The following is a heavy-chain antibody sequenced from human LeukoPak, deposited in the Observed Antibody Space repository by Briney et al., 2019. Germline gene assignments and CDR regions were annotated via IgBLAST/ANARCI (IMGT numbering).Heavy chain of an antibody. D-gene: IGHD1-26*01. CDR2: IYYSGSI. J-gene: IGHJ4*02. V-gene: IGHV4-39*01. CDR3: ARQGSGNYLSPVNY. CDR1: GGSISSSSYY. Sequence: SETLSLTCTVSGGSISSSSYYWGWIRQPPGKGLEWIGTIYYSGSIYYNPSLKSRFTISVDTSKNPFSLKLSSVTAADTAVYSCARQGSGNYLSPVNYWGQGTLVTVSS.